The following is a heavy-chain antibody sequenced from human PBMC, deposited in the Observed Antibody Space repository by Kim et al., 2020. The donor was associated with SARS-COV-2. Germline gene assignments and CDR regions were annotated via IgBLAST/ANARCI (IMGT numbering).Heavy chain of an antibody. J-gene: IGHJ4*02. CDR2: IDPSGGST. V-gene: IGHV1-46*01. CDR3: ARGGRIAAAGFFDY. D-gene: IGHD6-13*01. CDR1: GYTFTSYY. Sequence: ASVKVSCKASGYTFTSYYMYWVRQAPGQGLEWMGIIDPSGGSTTYAQKFQGRVTMTRDTSTSTVYMDLSSLRSEDTAVYYCARGGRIAAAGFFDYWGQGTLVTVSS.